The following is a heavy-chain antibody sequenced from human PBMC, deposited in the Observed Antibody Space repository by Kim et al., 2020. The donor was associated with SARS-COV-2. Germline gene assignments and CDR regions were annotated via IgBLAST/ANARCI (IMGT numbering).Heavy chain of an antibody. CDR1: GDSVSSNSAA. CDR2: TYYRSKWYN. Sequence: SQTLSLTCAISGDSVSSNSAAWNWIRQSPSRGLEWLGRTYYRSKWYNDYAVSVKSRITINPDTSKNQFSLQLNSVTPEDTAVYYCAGSITMVREGKRPWDYWGQGTLVTVSS. D-gene: IGHD3-10*01. J-gene: IGHJ4*02. CDR3: AGSITMVREGKRPWDY. V-gene: IGHV6-1*01.